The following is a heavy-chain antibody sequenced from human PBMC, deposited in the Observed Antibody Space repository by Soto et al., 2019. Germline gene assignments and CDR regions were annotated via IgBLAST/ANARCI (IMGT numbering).Heavy chain of an antibody. CDR2: ISGSGGST. CDR1: GFTFSSYA. J-gene: IGHJ4*02. V-gene: IGHV3-23*01. CDR3: AKAVCSGGSCYSHY. Sequence: GGSLRLSCAASGFTFSSYAMSWVRQAPGKGLEWVSAISGSGGSTYYADSVKGRFTISRDNSKNTPYLQMNSLRAEDTAVYYCAKAVCSGGSCYSHYWGQGTLVTVSS. D-gene: IGHD2-15*01.